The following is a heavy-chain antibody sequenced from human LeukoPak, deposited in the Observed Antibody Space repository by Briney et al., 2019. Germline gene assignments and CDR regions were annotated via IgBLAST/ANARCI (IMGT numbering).Heavy chain of an antibody. CDR1: GGSISSSSYY. Sequence: KPSETLSLTCTVSGGSISSSSYYWGWIRQPPGKGLEWIGSIYYSGSTYYNPSLKSRVTISVDTSKNQFSLKLSSVTAADTAVYYCARQTPVRYYDFSHPNDYWGQGTLVTVSS. CDR3: ARQTPVRYYDFSHPNDY. CDR2: IYYSGST. D-gene: IGHD3-3*01. J-gene: IGHJ4*02. V-gene: IGHV4-39*01.